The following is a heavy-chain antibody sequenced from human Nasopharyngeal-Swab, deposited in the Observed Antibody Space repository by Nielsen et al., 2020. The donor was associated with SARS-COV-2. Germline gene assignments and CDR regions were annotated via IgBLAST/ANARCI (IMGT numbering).Heavy chain of an antibody. Sequence: WVRQAPGQGLEWMGGIIPTLGTANYAQKFQGRVTITADESTSTAYMELSSLRSEDTAVYYCARDQRRGYSGYDHTYFDYWGQGTLVTVSS. D-gene: IGHD5-12*01. J-gene: IGHJ4*02. CDR3: ARDQRRGYSGYDHTYFDY. CDR2: IIPTLGTA. V-gene: IGHV1-69*01.